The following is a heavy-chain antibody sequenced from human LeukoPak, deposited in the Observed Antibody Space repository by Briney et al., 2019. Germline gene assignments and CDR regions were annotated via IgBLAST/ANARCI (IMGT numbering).Heavy chain of an antibody. D-gene: IGHD5-24*01. CDR3: AREDGYGQADY. V-gene: IGHV4-61*01. Sequence: PSETLSLTCTVSGGSVNSGSYYWSWIRQPPGKGLEWIGYIYYTGSTYYNSSLKSRVTISLDTSKNQFSLILSSVTAADTAMYYCAREDGYGQADYWGQGTLVTVSS. CDR1: GGSVNSGSYY. J-gene: IGHJ4*02. CDR2: IYYTGST.